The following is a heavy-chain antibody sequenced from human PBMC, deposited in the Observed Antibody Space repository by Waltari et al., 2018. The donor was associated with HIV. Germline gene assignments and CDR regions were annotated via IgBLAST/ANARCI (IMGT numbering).Heavy chain of an antibody. J-gene: IGHJ4*02. CDR1: GASISSSKW. CDR3: ARVRDSGDYGHFDS. D-gene: IGHD4-17*01. Sequence: QVQLQESGPGLVRPSGTLSLTCAVSGASISSSKWWSWVRQPPGKGLEWIGEVYHSGSTTKNPLFKSRVTLSIDKSKRQFSLNLTSVTAADTAMYYCARVRDSGDYGHFDSWGRGTLVIVSS. CDR2: VYHSGST. V-gene: IGHV4-4*02.